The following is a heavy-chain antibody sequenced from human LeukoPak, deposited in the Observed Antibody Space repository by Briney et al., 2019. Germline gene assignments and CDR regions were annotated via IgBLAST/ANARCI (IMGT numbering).Heavy chain of an antibody. CDR3: ARAYDILTGYSSNSHFDY. CDR2: ISSSSSYI. D-gene: IGHD3-9*01. Sequence: GGSLRLSCAASGFTFSSYSMNWVRQDPGKGLEWVSSISSSSSYIYYADSVKGRFTISRDNAKNSLYLQMNSLRAEDTAVYYCARAYDILTGYSSNSHFDYWGQGTLVTVSS. V-gene: IGHV3-21*01. CDR1: GFTFSSYS. J-gene: IGHJ4*02.